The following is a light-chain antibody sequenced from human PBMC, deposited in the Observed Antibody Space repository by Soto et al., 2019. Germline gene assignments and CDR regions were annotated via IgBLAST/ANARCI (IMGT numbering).Light chain of an antibody. CDR1: QSVSRN. V-gene: IGKV3-15*01. CDR3: QQYSNWPRGT. CDR2: GAS. J-gene: IGKJ2*01. Sequence: EVVLTQSPATLSVSPGDRATLSCRASQSVSRNLAWYQQKPGQAPRLLIYGASSRATGVPPRFSGSGSGTEFTLTISSLQSEDFALYYCQQYSNWPRGTFGQGTKLQIK.